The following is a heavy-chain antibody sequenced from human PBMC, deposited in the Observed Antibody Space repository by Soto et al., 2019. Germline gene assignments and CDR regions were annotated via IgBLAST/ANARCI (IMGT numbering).Heavy chain of an antibody. J-gene: IGHJ4*02. D-gene: IGHD3-10*01. CDR3: ARAGSGFGELFHWFEY. CDR1: GFTFSSYW. CDR2: IKQDGSEK. Sequence: GGSLRLSCAASGFTFSSYWMSLVRQAPGKGLEWVANIKQDGSEKYYVDSVKGRFTISRDNAKNSLYLQMNSLRAEDTAVYYCARAGSGFGELFHWFEYWGKGTLVTVSS. V-gene: IGHV3-7*01.